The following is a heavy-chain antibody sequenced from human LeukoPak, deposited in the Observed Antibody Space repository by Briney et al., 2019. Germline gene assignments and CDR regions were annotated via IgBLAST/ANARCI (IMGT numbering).Heavy chain of an antibody. V-gene: IGHV4-39*07. J-gene: IGHJ4*02. CDR1: GGSISSSSYY. CDR3: ARGESGDHTTFDY. Sequence: PSETLSLTCTVSGGSISSSSYYWGWIRQPPGKGLEWIGSIYYSGSTYYNPSLKSRVTISVDTSKNQFSLHLSSVTAADTAVYYCARGESGDHTTFDYWSQGTLVTVSS. D-gene: IGHD2-21*01. CDR2: IYYSGST.